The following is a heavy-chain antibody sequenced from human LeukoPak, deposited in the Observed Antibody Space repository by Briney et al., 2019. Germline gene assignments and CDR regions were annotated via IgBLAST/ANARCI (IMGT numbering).Heavy chain of an antibody. D-gene: IGHD3-22*01. J-gene: IGHJ4*02. CDR2: ISSSSSYI. CDR3: AGGAHYDSSGYYEY. Sequence: GGSLRLSCAASGFTFSSYSMNWVRQAPGKGLEWVSSISSSSSYIYYADSVKGRFTISRDNAKNSLYLQMNSLRAEDTAVYYCAGGAHYDSSGYYEYWGQGTLVTVSS. CDR1: GFTFSSYS. V-gene: IGHV3-21*01.